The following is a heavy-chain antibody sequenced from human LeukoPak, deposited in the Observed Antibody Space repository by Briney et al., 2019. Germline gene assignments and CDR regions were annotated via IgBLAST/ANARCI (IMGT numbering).Heavy chain of an antibody. CDR1: GYTFTSYD. CDR2: MNPNSGNT. CDR3: ARQPARRFGESANWFDP. V-gene: IGHV1-8*01. D-gene: IGHD3-10*01. J-gene: IGHJ5*02. Sequence: ASVKVSCKASGYTFTSYDINWVRQATGQGLEWMGWMNPNSGNTGYAQKFQGRVTMTRNTSISTAYMELSSLRSEDTAVYYCARQPARRFGESANWFDPWGQGTLVTVSS.